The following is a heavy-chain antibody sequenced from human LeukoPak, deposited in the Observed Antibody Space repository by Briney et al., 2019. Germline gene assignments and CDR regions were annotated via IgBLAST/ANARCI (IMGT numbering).Heavy chain of an antibody. Sequence: GGSLRLSCAASGFTFSSYWMHWVRQTPGKGLVWVSRINSDGSSTTYADSVKGRFTISRDNARNTLYLQMNSLRAEDTAVYYCARGRGTIYMFDYWGQGTLVTVSS. V-gene: IGHV3-74*01. D-gene: IGHD2/OR15-2a*01. CDR3: ARGRGTIYMFDY. CDR2: INSDGSST. CDR1: GFTFSSYW. J-gene: IGHJ4*02.